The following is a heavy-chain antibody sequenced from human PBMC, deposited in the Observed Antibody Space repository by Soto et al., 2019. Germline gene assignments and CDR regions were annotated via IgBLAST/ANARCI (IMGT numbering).Heavy chain of an antibody. V-gene: IGHV1-18*01. J-gene: IGHJ3*02. CDR3: STRNTFDAFDI. Sequence: ASVKVSCKASGYTFTSYGISWVRQAPGQGLEWVGWISAYNGNTNYAQKLQGRVTMTTDTSTSTAYMELRSLRSDDTAVYYCSTRNTFDAFDIWGQGTMVTVSS. CDR1: GYTFTSYG. D-gene: IGHD3-16*01. CDR2: ISAYNGNT.